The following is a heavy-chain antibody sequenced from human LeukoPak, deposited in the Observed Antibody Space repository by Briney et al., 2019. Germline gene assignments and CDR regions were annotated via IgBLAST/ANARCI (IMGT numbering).Heavy chain of an antibody. CDR2: IYPGDSDT. V-gene: IGHV5-51*01. J-gene: IGHJ3*02. CDR1: GYSFTSYW. D-gene: IGHD3-10*01. Sequence: GESLKISCKGSGYSFTSYWIGWVRQMPGKGLEGMGIIYPGDSDTRYSPSFQGQVTISADKSISTAYLQWSSLKASDSAMYYCATNTMFRGIHAFDIWGQGTMVTVSS. CDR3: ATNTMFRGIHAFDI.